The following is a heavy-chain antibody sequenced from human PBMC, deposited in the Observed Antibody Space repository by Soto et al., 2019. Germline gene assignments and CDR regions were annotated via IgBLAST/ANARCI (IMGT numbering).Heavy chain of an antibody. J-gene: IGHJ5*02. CDR2: IYSSGST. CDR1: GGSISSGGYY. Sequence: SETLSLTCTVSGGSISSGGYYWSWIRQHPGRGLEWIGYIYSSGSTFYNPSLKSRVTISVDTSKNQFSLNLNSVTAADTAVYYCARVLWSTVSPTRDSWFAPWGQGALVTVSS. CDR3: ARVLWSTVSPTRDSWFAP. V-gene: IGHV4-31*03. D-gene: IGHD4-17*01.